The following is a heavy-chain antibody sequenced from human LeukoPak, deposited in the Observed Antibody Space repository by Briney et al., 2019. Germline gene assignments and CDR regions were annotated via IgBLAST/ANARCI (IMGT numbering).Heavy chain of an antibody. CDR2: INPDGTVT. V-gene: IGHV3-74*01. D-gene: IGHD6-19*01. CDR1: GFTFNNYW. J-gene: IGHJ2*01. CDR3: VRASPSGFFDL. Sequence: PGGSLRLSCAASGFTFNNYWMHWVRQAPGKGLVWVSPINPDGTVTTYADSVKGRFTISRDNAKNTLYLQMNSLRAEDTAVYYCVRASPSGFFDLWGRGTLVTVSS.